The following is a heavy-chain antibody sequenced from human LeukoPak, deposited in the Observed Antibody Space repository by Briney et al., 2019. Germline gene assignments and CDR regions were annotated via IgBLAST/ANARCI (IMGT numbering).Heavy chain of an antibody. CDR3: ARVEAGMWFGELLANDY. CDR2: IYHSGST. D-gene: IGHD3-10*01. J-gene: IGHJ4*02. Sequence: SQTLPLTCTVSGGSISSNDYYWSWIRQPPGKGLEWIGYIYHSGSTYYNPSLKSRVTISINRSKNQFSLRLNSVTAADTAVYYCARVEAGMWFGELLANDYWGQGTLVTVSS. V-gene: IGHV4-30-2*01. CDR1: GGSISSNDYY.